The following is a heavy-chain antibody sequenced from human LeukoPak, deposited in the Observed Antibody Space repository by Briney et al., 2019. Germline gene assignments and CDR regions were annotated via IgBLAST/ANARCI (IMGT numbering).Heavy chain of an antibody. CDR1: GFTVSSNY. CDR2: IYTGGST. V-gene: IGHV3-53*01. D-gene: IGHD6-13*01. CDR3: TREEQQQLVIDY. Sequence: PGGSLRLSCAASGFTVSSNYMTWVRQAPGKGLEWVSVIYTGGSTYYADSVKGRFTISRDNSKNTLYLQMNSLKTEDTAVYYCTREEQQQLVIDYWGQGTLVTVSS. J-gene: IGHJ4*02.